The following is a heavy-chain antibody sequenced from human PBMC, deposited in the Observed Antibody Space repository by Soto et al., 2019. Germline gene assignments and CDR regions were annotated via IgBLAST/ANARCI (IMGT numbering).Heavy chain of an antibody. D-gene: IGHD4-17*01. Sequence: PSETQSLTCSVSGVSIGSDFWSWIRQAPGKGPELVGYIYHTVNTNYNPALKSRVTISMDTSENQLSLQLSSVTAADTAVYYCARLKYTVLTALDIWGQGTMVTVSS. CDR2: IYHTVNT. CDR1: GVSIGSDF. J-gene: IGHJ3*02. V-gene: IGHV4-59*01. CDR3: ARLKYTVLTALDI.